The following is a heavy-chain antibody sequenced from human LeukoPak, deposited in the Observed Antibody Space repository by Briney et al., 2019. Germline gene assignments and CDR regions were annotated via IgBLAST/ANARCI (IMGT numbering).Heavy chain of an antibody. V-gene: IGHV3-30*18. D-gene: IGHD3-9*01. Sequence: GGSLRLSCAASGFTFSSYGMHWVRQAPGKGLEWVAVISYDGSNKYYADSVKGRSTISRDNSKNTLYLQMNSLRAEDTAVYYCAKGRYDILTGYLVYWGQGTLVTVSS. CDR3: AKGRYDILTGYLVY. J-gene: IGHJ4*02. CDR2: ISYDGSNK. CDR1: GFTFSSYG.